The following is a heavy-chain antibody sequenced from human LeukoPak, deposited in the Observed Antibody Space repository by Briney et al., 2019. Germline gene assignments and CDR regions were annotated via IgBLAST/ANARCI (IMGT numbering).Heavy chain of an antibody. CDR2: IHYIGTT. D-gene: IGHD3-22*01. V-gene: IGHV4-31*02. J-gene: IGHJ4*02. Sequence: WVRQMPGKGLEWIGSIHYIGTTYYNPSLKSRVTISVDTSKNKFSLKLNSVTAADTAVYYCASGHDSTGYYSDYWGQGTLVTVSS. CDR3: ASGHDSTGYYSDY.